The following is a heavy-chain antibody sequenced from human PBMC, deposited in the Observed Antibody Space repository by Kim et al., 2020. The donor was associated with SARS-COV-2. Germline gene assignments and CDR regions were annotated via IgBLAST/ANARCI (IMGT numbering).Heavy chain of an antibody. J-gene: IGHJ4*01. D-gene: IGHD1-26*01. CDR3: AKEGFVNRWELLYFDY. Sequence: GGSLRLSCAASGFTFSSYGMHWVRQAPGKGLEWVAVISYDGSNKYYADSVKGRFTISRDNSKNTLYLQMNSLRAEDTAVYYCAKEGFVNRWELLYFDYWG. CDR1: GFTFSSYG. V-gene: IGHV3-30*18. CDR2: ISYDGSNK.